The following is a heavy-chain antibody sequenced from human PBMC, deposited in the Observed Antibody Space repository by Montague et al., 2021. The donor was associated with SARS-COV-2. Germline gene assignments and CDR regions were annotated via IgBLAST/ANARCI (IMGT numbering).Heavy chain of an antibody. J-gene: IGHJ6*02. CDR1: GGSISSSSYY. CDR2: IYYSGST. CDR3: ARDQGYNWNYYYYYGMGV. Sequence: SETLSLTCTVSGGSISSSSYYWGWIRQPPGEGLEWIGSIYYSGSTYYNPSLKSRVTISVDTSKNQFSLKLSSVTAADTAVYYCARDQGYNWNYYYYYGMGVWGQGTTVTVSS. V-gene: IGHV4-39*07. D-gene: IGHD1-20*01.